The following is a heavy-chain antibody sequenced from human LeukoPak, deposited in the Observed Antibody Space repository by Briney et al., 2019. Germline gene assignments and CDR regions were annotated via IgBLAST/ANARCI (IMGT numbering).Heavy chain of an antibody. J-gene: IGHJ6*02. CDR1: KFTFSSYS. V-gene: IGHV3-21*01. CDR2: ISSSSSYI. CDR3: ARLTTVTTRSGGYYYYYGMDV. D-gene: IGHD4-17*01. Sequence: PGGSLRLSCAASKFTFSSYSMNWVRQAPGKGLEWVSSISSSSSYIYYADSVKGRFTISRDNAKNSLYLQMNSLRAEDTAVYYCARLTTVTTRSGGYYYYYGMDVWGQGTTVTVSS.